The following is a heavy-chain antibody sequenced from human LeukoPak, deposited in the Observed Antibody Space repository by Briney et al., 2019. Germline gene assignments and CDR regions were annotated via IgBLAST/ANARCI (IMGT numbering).Heavy chain of an antibody. CDR3: AKGATTPEL. D-gene: IGHD5-12*01. CDR1: GFTFTNYA. V-gene: IGHV3-23*01. CDR2: ISASGGST. J-gene: IGHJ4*02. Sequence: GGSLRLSCAASGFTFTNYAMTWVRQAPGKGLEWVSSISASGGSTYYADSVKGRFTISRDNSKNTLYLQMNSLRAEDTAVYYCAKGATTPELRGQGTLVTVSS.